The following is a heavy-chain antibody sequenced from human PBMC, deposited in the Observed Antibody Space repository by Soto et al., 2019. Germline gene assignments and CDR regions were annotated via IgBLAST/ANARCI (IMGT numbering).Heavy chain of an antibody. CDR3: VKDWQGSSCSGGGCLSY. CDR1: AFTFTNFA. Sequence: EVQLLESGGGLVQPGGSLRISCAASAFTFTNFAMSWVRQAPGKGLEWVSSITTGGEDVYYGDSVKGRFTISRDNFKNMLFLQMNGLRAEDTAIYYCVKDWQGSSCSGGGCLSYWGQGALVSVAS. CDR2: ITTGGEDV. J-gene: IGHJ4*02. V-gene: IGHV3-23*01. D-gene: IGHD2-2*01.